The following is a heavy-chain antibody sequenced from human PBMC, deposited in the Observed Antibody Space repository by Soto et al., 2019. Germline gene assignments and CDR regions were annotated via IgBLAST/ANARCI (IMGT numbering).Heavy chain of an antibody. Sequence: VQLLESGGGLVQPGGSLRLSCAASGFTFSSYAMSWVRQAPGKGREWVSVISGSGDSTYYADSVRGRFTISRDNSKNTLYLQMNSLRAEDTAVYYCAKDRDGAAAGPTKFYGMDVWGQGTTVTVSS. V-gene: IGHV3-23*01. CDR1: GFTFSSYA. D-gene: IGHD6-13*01. CDR3: AKDRDGAAAGPTKFYGMDV. J-gene: IGHJ6*02. CDR2: ISGSGDST.